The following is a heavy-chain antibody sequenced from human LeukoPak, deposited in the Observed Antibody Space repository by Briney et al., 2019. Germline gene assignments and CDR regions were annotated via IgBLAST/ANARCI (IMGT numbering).Heavy chain of an antibody. CDR3: ARGRGLDG. CDR1: GFTFSSYW. V-gene: IGHV3-7*01. Sequence: GGALRLSCAASGFTFSSYWMSWVRQAPGKGLEWVANIKQDGSEKFYVDCVKGRFTISRDNAKNSLYVQMNSLRVEDTAVYYCARGRGLDGWGQGTTVTVSS. J-gene: IGHJ6*02. CDR2: IKQDGSEK.